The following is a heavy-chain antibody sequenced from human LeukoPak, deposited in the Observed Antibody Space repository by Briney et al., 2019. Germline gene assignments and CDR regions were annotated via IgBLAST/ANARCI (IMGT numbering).Heavy chain of an antibody. CDR2: IDPNSGGT. CDR3: ARDQGIMGIASAFDY. D-gene: IGHD1-26*01. CDR1: GYTFTGYY. V-gene: IGHV1-2*02. J-gene: IGHJ4*02. Sequence: ASVTDSCKASGYTFTGYYMHWLRQAPGQGLEWMGWIDPNSGGTNYAQKFQGRVTMTRDTSIDTAYMEVRWLRSDDTAVYYCARDQGIMGIASAFDYWGQGTLVTVSS.